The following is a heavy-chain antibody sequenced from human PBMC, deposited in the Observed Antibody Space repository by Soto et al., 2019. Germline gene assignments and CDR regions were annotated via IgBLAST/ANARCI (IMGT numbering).Heavy chain of an antibody. V-gene: IGHV3-48*01. J-gene: IGHJ3*02. D-gene: IGHD4-17*01. Sequence: EVQLVESGGGLVQPGGSLRLSCAASGFTFATYAMNWVRQAPGKGLEWVSYISDSSSTIYYADSVKGRFTISRDNAKNSLYLQMNSLRAEDTAVYYCARDLYGGNSPAFDIWGQGTMVTVSS. CDR2: ISDSSSTI. CDR1: GFTFATYA. CDR3: ARDLYGGNSPAFDI.